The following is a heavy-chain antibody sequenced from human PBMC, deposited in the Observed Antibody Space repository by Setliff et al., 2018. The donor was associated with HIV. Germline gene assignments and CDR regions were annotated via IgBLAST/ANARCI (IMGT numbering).Heavy chain of an antibody. CDR2: IYYSGST. Sequence: PSETLSLTCTVSGGSISSHYWSWIRQPPGKGLEWIGYIYYSGSTNYNPSLKSRVTISVDTSKNQVSLRLKSVTTADTAVYYCARELYGGNSRPFDYWGQGALVTVSS. D-gene: IGHD2-21*02. CDR3: ARELYGGNSRPFDY. V-gene: IGHV4-59*11. CDR1: GGSISSHY. J-gene: IGHJ4*02.